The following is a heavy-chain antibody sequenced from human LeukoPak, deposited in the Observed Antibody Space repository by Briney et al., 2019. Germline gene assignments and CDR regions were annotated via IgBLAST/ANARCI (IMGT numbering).Heavy chain of an antibody. Sequence: GVSVKVSCKASGYTFSSYGISWVRQAPGQGLEWMGWISGYKGDTNYPQKFQGRVTMTTDTSTSTAYMELRSLRSDDTAVYYCARTRDYDINWLDPWGQGTLVTVSS. V-gene: IGHV1-18*01. CDR1: GYTFSSYG. J-gene: IGHJ5*02. D-gene: IGHD3-9*01. CDR3: ARTRDYDINWLDP. CDR2: ISGYKGDT.